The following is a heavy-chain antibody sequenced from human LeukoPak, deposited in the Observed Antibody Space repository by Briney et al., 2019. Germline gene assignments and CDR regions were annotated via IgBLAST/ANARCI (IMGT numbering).Heavy chain of an antibody. D-gene: IGHD6-13*01. CDR1: GGSISTGGYY. V-gene: IGHV4-61*08. CDR2: IYNSGSI. CDR3: ARHWETSSWYVDY. J-gene: IGHJ4*02. Sequence: PSETLSLTCTVSGGSISTGGYYWSWIRQNPGKGLEWIGYIYNSGSINYNPSLKSRVTISVDTSKNQLSLKLSSVTAADTAVYYCARHWETSSWYVDYWGQGTLVTVSS.